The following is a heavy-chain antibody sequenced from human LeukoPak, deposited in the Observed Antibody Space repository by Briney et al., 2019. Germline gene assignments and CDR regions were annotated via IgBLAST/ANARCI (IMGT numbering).Heavy chain of an antibody. CDR1: GGSFSGYY. CDR2: INHSGST. J-gene: IGHJ4*02. Sequence: SETLSLTCAVYGGSFSGYYWSWIRQPPGKGLEWIGEINHSGSTNYNPSLKSRVTISVDTSKNQFSLKLSPVTAAAPAVYYWARRVWFITMVRGVKVSSLYFDDWGQGTLVTVSS. V-gene: IGHV4-34*01. CDR3: ARRVWFITMVRGVKVSSLYFDD. D-gene: IGHD3-10*01.